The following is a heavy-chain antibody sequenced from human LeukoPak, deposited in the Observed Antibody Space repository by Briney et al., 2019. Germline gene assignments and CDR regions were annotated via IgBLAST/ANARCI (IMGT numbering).Heavy chain of an antibody. D-gene: IGHD3-10*02. CDR1: GFAFSSYT. CDR2: ISGDIINT. Sequence: GGSLRLSCAASGFAFSSYTMTWVRQAPGKGLEWVSAISGDIINTYYTDSVKGRFTISRDNSKNTLYLQMNSLRAEDTAVYYCAELGITMIGGVWGKGTTVTISS. V-gene: IGHV3-23*01. CDR3: AELGITMIGGV. J-gene: IGHJ6*04.